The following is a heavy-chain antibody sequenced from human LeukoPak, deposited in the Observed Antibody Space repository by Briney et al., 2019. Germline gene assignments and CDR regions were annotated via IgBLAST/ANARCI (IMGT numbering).Heavy chain of an antibody. J-gene: IGHJ4*02. CDR2: IWYDGSNK. Sequence: GRSLRLSCAASGFTFSSYGMHWVRQAPGKGLEWVAVIWYDGSNKYYADSVKGRFTISRDNSRNTLYLQMNSLRAEDTAVYYCASSTITATLDYWGQGTLVTVSS. CDR3: ASSTITATLDY. D-gene: IGHD5-24*01. V-gene: IGHV3-33*01. CDR1: GFTFSSYG.